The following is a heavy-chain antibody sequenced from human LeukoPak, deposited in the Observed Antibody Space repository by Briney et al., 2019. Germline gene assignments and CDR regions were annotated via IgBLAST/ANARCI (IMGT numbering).Heavy chain of an antibody. Sequence: PGGTLRLSCAASGFTFSSYGMSWVRQAPGKGLEWVSTISGSDSSTYYADSVKGRFTISRDNSKNTLYLQMNSLRAEDTAVYYCAKLICSGGSCPLWFDPWGQGTLVTVSS. D-gene: IGHD2-15*01. CDR1: GFTFSSYG. V-gene: IGHV3-23*01. CDR3: AKLICSGGSCPLWFDP. J-gene: IGHJ5*02. CDR2: ISGSDSST.